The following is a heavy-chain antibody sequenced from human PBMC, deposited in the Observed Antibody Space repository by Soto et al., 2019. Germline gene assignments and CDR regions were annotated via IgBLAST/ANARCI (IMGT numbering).Heavy chain of an antibody. V-gene: IGHV1-69*08. J-gene: IGHJ4*02. Sequence: QVQLVQSGAEVKKPGSSVKVSCKASGGTFSSYTISWVRQAPGQGLEWMGRIIPILGIANYAQKFQGRVTITADKCKSTAYMELSSLRSEDTAVYYCAREGQLVPQFDYWGQGTLVTVSS. CDR1: GGTFSSYT. CDR3: AREGQLVPQFDY. CDR2: IIPILGIA. D-gene: IGHD6-6*01.